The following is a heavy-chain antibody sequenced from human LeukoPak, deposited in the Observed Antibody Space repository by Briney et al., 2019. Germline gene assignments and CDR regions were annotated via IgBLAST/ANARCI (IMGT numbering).Heavy chain of an antibody. D-gene: IGHD3-10*01. CDR2: ISGSGGST. Sequence: GGSLRLSCAASGFTFSSYSMSWVRQAPGKGLEWVSAISGSGGSTYYADSVKGRFTISRDNSKNTLYLQMNSLRAEDTAVYYCAKVLNYGSGSYLNYYYGMDVWGQGTTVTVSS. V-gene: IGHV3-23*01. CDR1: GFTFSSYS. CDR3: AKVLNYGSGSYLNYYYGMDV. J-gene: IGHJ6*02.